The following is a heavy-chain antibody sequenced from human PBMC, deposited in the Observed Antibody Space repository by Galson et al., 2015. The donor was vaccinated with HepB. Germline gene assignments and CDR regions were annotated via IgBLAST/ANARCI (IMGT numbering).Heavy chain of an antibody. J-gene: IGHJ4*02. CDR1: GYTFTSYG. CDR3: ARRQWLAGRPDY. D-gene: IGHD6-19*01. Sequence: SVKVSCKAFGYTFTSYGISWVRQAPGQGLEWMGWISAYNGNTNYAQKLQGRVTMTTDTSTSTAYMELRSLRSDDTAVYYCARRQWLAGRPDYWGQGTLVTVSS. V-gene: IGHV1-18*01. CDR2: ISAYNGNT.